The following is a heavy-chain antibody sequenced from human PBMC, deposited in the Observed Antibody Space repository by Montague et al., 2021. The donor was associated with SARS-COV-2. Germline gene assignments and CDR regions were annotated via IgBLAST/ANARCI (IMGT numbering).Heavy chain of an antibody. CDR3: TRPYSTTLPAVY. V-gene: IGHV4-59*08. CDR2: ISDSGST. D-gene: IGHD2/OR15-2a*01. CDR1: GGSFSNYY. J-gene: IGHJ4*02. Sequence: SETLSLTCAISGGSFSNYYWSWTRHPPGTGLELIGYISDSGSTNSNPSPTSRVTMLVDTSKNQFPLKVNAVAAADTAVYYCTRPYSTTLPAVYWGQGTLVTVSS.